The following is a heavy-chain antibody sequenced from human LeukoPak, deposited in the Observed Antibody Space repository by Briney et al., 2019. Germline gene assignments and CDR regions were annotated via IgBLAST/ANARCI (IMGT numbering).Heavy chain of an antibody. D-gene: IGHD6-19*01. J-gene: IGHJ4*02. CDR2: IKQDGSEK. V-gene: IGHV3-7*01. Sequence: GGSLRLSCAASGFTLSSYWMTWVRPAPGKGLEWVANIKQDGSEKYYVDSVKGRFTISRDNANNSLYLQMNSLRDEDTAVYYCARDVSAVPGTVNYWGQGTLVTVSS. CDR3: ARDVSAVPGTVNY. CDR1: GFTLSSYW.